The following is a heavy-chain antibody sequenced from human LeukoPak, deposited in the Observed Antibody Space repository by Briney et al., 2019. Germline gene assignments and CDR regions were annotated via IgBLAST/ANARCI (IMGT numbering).Heavy chain of an antibody. D-gene: IGHD6-6*01. J-gene: IGHJ4*02. V-gene: IGHV3-30*02. Sequence: PGGSLRLSCAASGFTFSSYGMHWVRQAPGKGLEWVAFIRYDGSNKYYADSVKGRFTISRDNSKNTLYLQMNSLRAGDTAVYYCAKESIAARPGVFDYWGQGTLVTVSS. CDR2: IRYDGSNK. CDR1: GFTFSSYG. CDR3: AKESIAARPGVFDY.